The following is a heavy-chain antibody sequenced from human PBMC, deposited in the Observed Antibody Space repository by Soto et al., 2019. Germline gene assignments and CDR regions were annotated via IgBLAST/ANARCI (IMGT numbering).Heavy chain of an antibody. CDR3: ARDSYYDFWSGYYTGYYGMDV. CDR2: IYYSGST. D-gene: IGHD3-3*01. Sequence: QVQLQESGPGLVKPSETLSLTCTVSGGSVSSGSYYWSWIRQPPGKGLEWIGYIYYSGSTNYNPSLKSRVTISVDTSKNQFSLKLSSVTAADTAVYYCARDSYYDFWSGYYTGYYGMDVWGQGTTVTVSS. CDR1: GGSVSSGSYY. V-gene: IGHV4-61*01. J-gene: IGHJ6*02.